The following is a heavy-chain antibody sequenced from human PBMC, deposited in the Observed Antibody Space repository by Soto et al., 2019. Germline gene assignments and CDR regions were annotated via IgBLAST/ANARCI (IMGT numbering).Heavy chain of an antibody. Sequence: GGSLRLSCAASGFTFSDYYMSWIRQAPGKGLEWVSYISNSSTFRNYADSVTGRFTISRDNAKNSLYLQMNSLRAEDTAVYFCARDRSERYNSFDYWGQGTLVTVSS. V-gene: IGHV3-11*05. CDR1: GFTFSDYY. CDR3: ARDRSERYNSFDY. CDR2: ISNSSTFR. D-gene: IGHD5-12*01. J-gene: IGHJ4*02.